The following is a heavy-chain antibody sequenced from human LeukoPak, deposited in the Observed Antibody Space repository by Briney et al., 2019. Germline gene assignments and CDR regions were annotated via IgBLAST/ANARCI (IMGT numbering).Heavy chain of an antibody. J-gene: IGHJ4*02. CDR1: GFTFSSYG. CDR2: ISYDGSNK. Sequence: GRSLRPSCAASGFTFSSYGMHWVRQAPGKGLEWVALISYDGSNKYYADSVKGRFTISRDNSKNTLYLQMNSLRAEDAAVYYCAKALDYGGNFYFDYWGQGTLVTVSS. CDR3: AKALDYGGNFYFDY. V-gene: IGHV3-30*18. D-gene: IGHD4-23*01.